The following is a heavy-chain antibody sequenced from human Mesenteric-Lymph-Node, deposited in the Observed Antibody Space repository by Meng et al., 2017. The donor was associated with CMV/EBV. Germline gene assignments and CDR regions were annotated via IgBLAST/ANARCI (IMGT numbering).Heavy chain of an antibody. J-gene: IGHJ4*02. CDR1: GFTFSGSV. V-gene: IGHV3-30*04. CDR3: AMRPHAELLYYFDN. D-gene: IGHD4-23*01. CDR2: VSHDETIK. Sequence: GESLKISCVGFGFTFSGSVIHWVRQAPGKGLEWVAVVSHDETIKYYADSVEGRFTISRDNSRNTVYLQMSSLRGEDTALYYCAMRPHAELLYYFDNWGQGTLVTVSS.